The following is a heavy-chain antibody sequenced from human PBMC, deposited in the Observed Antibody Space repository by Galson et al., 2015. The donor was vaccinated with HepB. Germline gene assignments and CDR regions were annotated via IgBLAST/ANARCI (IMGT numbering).Heavy chain of an antibody. J-gene: IGHJ4*02. Sequence: SLRLSCAASGFTFSNAWMSWVRQAPGKGLEWVGRIKSKTDGGTTDYAAPVKGRFTISRDDSKNTLYLQMNSLKTEGTAVYYCTTALLWFGGLQDYWGQGTLVTVSS. D-gene: IGHD3-10*01. CDR1: GFTFSNAW. CDR3: TTALLWFGGLQDY. CDR2: IKSKTDGGTT. V-gene: IGHV3-15*01.